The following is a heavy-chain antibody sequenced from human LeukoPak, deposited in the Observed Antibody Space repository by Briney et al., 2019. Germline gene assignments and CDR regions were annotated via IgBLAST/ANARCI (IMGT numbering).Heavy chain of an antibody. CDR3: ARVQDYYDQFDY. D-gene: IGHD3-22*01. J-gene: IGHJ4*02. Sequence: PSETLSLTRTVSGGSISSGSYYWSWIRQPAGKGLEWIGRIYTSGSTNYNPSLKSRVTISVDTSKNQFSLKLSSVTAADTAVYYCARVQDYYDQFDYWGQGTLVTVSS. CDR2: IYTSGST. CDR1: GGSISSGSYY. V-gene: IGHV4-61*02.